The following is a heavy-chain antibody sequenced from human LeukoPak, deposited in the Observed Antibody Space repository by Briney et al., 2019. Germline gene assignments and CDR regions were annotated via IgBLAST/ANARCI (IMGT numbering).Heavy chain of an antibody. CDR3: ARQGAYCTNGVCYRGDFDY. CDR1: GYSFTSYW. J-gene: IGHJ4*02. V-gene: IGHV5-51*01. CDR2: IYPGDSDT. Sequence: GESLKISCKGSGYSFTSYWIGWVRQMPGKGLEWMGIIYPGDSDTRYSPSFQGQVTISADKSISTAYLQWSSLKASDTAMYYCARQGAYCTNGVCYRGDFDYWGQGTLVTVSS. D-gene: IGHD2-8*01.